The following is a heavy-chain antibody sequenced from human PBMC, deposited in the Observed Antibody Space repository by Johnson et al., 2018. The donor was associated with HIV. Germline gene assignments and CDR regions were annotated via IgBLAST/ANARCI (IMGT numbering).Heavy chain of an antibody. Sequence: QVQLVESGGGVVQPGRSLRLSCAASGLTFSSYGMHWVRQAPGKGLEWVAVIWYDGSNKYYADSVKGRFTISRDNSKNTLYLQMNSLRAEDTAVYYCARDGGETVVGSGAFDIWGQGTMVTVSS. CDR3: ARDGGETVVGSGAFDI. CDR1: GLTFSSYG. J-gene: IGHJ3*02. D-gene: IGHD4-23*01. V-gene: IGHV3-30*19. CDR2: IWYDGSNK.